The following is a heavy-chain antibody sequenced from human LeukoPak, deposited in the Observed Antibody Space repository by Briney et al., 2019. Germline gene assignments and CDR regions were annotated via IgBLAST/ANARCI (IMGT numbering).Heavy chain of an antibody. CDR3: ARVGVDTAMVYYFDY. V-gene: IGHV3-48*01. CDR1: GFTFSSYS. CDR2: ITGSSSAI. J-gene: IGHJ4*02. Sequence: GSLRLSCAASGFTFSSYSMNWVRQAPGKGLEWVSYITGSSSAIYYADSVKGRFTISRDNSKNTLYLQMGSLRAEDMAVYYCARVGVDTAMVYYFDYWGQGTLVTVSS. D-gene: IGHD5-18*01.